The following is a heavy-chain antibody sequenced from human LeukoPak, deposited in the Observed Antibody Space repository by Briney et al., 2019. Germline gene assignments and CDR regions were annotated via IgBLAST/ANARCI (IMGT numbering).Heavy chain of an antibody. D-gene: IGHD6-19*01. J-gene: IGHJ3*02. CDR2: IYPGDSDT. CDR3: ARSYRSGWYSDAFDI. V-gene: IGHV5-51*01. Sequence: GESLKISCKGSGYSFTSYWIGWVRQMPGKGLEWMGIIYPGDSDTRYSPSFQGQVTISAGKSISTAYLQWSSLKASDTAMYYCARSYRSGWYSDAFDIWGQGTMVTVSS. CDR1: GYSFTSYW.